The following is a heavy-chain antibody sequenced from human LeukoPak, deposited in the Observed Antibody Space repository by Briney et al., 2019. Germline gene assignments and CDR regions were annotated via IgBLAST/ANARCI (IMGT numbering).Heavy chain of an antibody. CDR1: GGSISSDY. D-gene: IGHD2-21*01. CDR3: AKDYRGDVFDY. CDR2: VYYSGST. J-gene: IGHJ4*02. Sequence: KPSETLSLTCTVSGGSISSDYWSWIRQPPGKGLEWIGYVYYSGSTNYDPSLKSRVTISVDTSKNQFSLKLSSVTAADTAVYYCAKDYRGDVFDYWGQGTLVTVSS. V-gene: IGHV4-59*12.